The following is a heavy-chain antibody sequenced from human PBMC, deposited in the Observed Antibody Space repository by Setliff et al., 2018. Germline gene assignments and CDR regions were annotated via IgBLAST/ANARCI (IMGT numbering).Heavy chain of an antibody. Sequence: GASVKVSCKASGGTFSSYAISWVRQAPGQGLEWMGGIIPILGIASYAQKFQGRVTITADESTSTAYMELSSLRSEDTAVYYCARGRGYDILTGYPLVAYDAFDIWGQGTMVTVSS. CDR1: GGTFSSYA. V-gene: IGHV1-69*10. CDR3: ARGRGYDILTGYPLVAYDAFDI. D-gene: IGHD3-9*01. J-gene: IGHJ3*02. CDR2: IIPILGIA.